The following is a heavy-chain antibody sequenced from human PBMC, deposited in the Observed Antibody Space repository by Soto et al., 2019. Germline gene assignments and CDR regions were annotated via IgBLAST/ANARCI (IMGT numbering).Heavy chain of an antibody. D-gene: IGHD2-8*01. CDR3: AKDIVLMVYAGNFDY. J-gene: IGHJ4*02. Sequence: QVQLMESGGGVVQPGRSLRLSCAASGFTFSSYGMHWVRQAPGKGLEWVAVISYDGINEDYADSVKGRFTISRDNSKNTLYLQMNSLRAEDTAVYYCAKDIVLMVYAGNFDYWGQGTLVTVSS. V-gene: IGHV3-30*18. CDR2: ISYDGINE. CDR1: GFTFSSYG.